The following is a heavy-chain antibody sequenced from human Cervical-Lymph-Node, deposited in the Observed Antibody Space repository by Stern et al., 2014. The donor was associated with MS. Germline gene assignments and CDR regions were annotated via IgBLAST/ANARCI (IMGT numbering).Heavy chain of an antibody. CDR3: ARDLLANRAPCSSTSCALDY. V-gene: IGHV1-18*01. J-gene: IGHJ4*02. Sequence: QVQLVQSGAEVKKPGASVKVSCKASGYTFTSYGISWVRQAPGQGLEWMGWISAYNGNTNYAQKLEGRVTMTTDTSTSTAYMELRSLRSDDTAVYYCARDLLANRAPCSSTSCALDYWGQGTLVTVSS. CDR2: ISAYNGNT. CDR1: GYTFTSYG. D-gene: IGHD2-2*01.